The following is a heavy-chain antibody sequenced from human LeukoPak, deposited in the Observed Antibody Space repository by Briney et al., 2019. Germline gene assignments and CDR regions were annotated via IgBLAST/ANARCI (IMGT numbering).Heavy chain of an antibody. CDR3: ARESGYSYVGY. D-gene: IGHD5-18*01. CDR1: GFTVSSNY. V-gene: IGHV3-53*01. J-gene: IGHJ4*02. Sequence: GGSLRLSCAASGFTVSSNYMSWVRQAPGKGLEWVSVIYSGGSTYYADSVKGRFTISRDNSKNTLYLQMNCLRAEDTAVYYCARESGYSYVGYWGQGTLVTVSS. CDR2: IYSGGST.